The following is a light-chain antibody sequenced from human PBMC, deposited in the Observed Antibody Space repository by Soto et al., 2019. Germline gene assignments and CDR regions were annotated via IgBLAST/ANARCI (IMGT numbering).Light chain of an antibody. CDR1: QSVSSSY. CDR2: GAS. V-gene: IGKV3-20*01. J-gene: IGKJ1*01. Sequence: EIVLTQSPGTLSLSPGERAILSCRVSQSVSSSYLAWYRQKPGQAPSLLIYGASSRATGIPDRFSGSGSGTDFTLTISRLEPEDFAVYYCQQYGSSPRTFGQGTKVDI. CDR3: QQYGSSPRT.